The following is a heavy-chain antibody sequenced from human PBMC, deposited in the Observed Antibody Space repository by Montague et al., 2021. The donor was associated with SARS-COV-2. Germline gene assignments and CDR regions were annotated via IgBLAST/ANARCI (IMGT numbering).Heavy chain of an antibody. J-gene: IGHJ2*01. D-gene: IGHD3-22*01. V-gene: IGHV4-34*01. CDR3: ARGAPTISMIVVVFTGAGWYFDL. Sequence: SETLSLTCAVHGGSFSDYYWSWIRQPPGKGLEWIGEINHSGSTNYNPPLKSRVTISVDTSKNQFSLKLSSVTAADTAVYYCARGAPTISMIVVVFTGAGWYFDLWGRGTLVTVSS. CDR2: INHSGST. CDR1: GGSFSDYY.